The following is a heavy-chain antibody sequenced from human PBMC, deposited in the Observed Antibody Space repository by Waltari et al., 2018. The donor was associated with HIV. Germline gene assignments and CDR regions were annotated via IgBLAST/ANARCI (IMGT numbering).Heavy chain of an antibody. Sequence: QVQLQESGPGLVKPSETLSLTCTVSGGSFSTYYWSWIRQPPGKGLEWMGYIYYNGGTKYNPSLKNRVTMTIDTSKTQFSLELSSVTTADTAVYYCARDFYGSGIGLSRGRRYFDPWGQGALVTFSS. CDR1: GGSFSTYY. V-gene: IGHV4-59*01. D-gene: IGHD3-10*01. CDR2: IYYNGGT. CDR3: ARDFYGSGIGLSRGRRYFDP. J-gene: IGHJ5*02.